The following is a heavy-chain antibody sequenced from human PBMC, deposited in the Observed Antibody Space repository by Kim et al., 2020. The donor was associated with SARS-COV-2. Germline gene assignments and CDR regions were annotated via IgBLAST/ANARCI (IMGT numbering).Heavy chain of an antibody. CDR2: IWYDGSNK. CDR1: GFTFSSYG. Sequence: GGSLRLSCAASGFTFSSYGMHWVRQAPGKGLEWVAVIWYDGSNKYYADSVKGRFTISRDNSKNTLYLQMNSMRAEDTAVYYCARDRERYYGSGSEPDYWGQGTLVTVSS. V-gene: IGHV3-33*01. J-gene: IGHJ4*02. D-gene: IGHD3-10*01. CDR3: ARDRERYYGSGSEPDY.